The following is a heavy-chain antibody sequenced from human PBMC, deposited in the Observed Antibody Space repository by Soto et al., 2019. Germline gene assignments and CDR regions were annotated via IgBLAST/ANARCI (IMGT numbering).Heavy chain of an antibody. CDR1: GYTFTSYA. CDR2: INAGNGHT. CDR3: AREQSGEIMTMTDAFDI. V-gene: IGHV1-3*01. J-gene: IGHJ3*02. Sequence: ASVKVSCKASGYTFTSYAIHWVRQAPGQRLEWMGWINAGNGHTQYSQRFQGRVTITRDTSANIAYMEVSSLRSEDTALYYCAREQSGEIMTMTDAFDIWGQGTMVTVSS. D-gene: IGHD3-16*01.